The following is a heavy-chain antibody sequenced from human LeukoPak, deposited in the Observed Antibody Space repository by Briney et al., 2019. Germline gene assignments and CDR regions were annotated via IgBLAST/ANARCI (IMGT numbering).Heavy chain of an antibody. J-gene: IGHJ4*02. CDR2: ISSTSSYI. Sequence: GGSLRLSCAASEFTFSTYNMNWVRQAPGKGLEWVSSISSTSSYIYYADSVKGRFTISRDNAKNTLYLQMNSLRDEDTAVFYCARSRYDYIWGIDYWGQGTLVTISS. CDR1: EFTFSTYN. CDR3: ARSRYDYIWGIDY. V-gene: IGHV3-21*01. D-gene: IGHD3-16*01.